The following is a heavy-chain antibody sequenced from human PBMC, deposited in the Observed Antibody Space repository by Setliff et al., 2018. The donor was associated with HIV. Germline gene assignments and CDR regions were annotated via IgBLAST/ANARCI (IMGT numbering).Heavy chain of an antibody. CDR1: GYSFSNHW. CDR3: ARHTIDISLLVVQDPGPFDV. V-gene: IGHV5-51*01. CDR2: IYPQDPDT. D-gene: IGHD3-10*01. Sequence: ESLKLSCTGSGYSFSNHWIGWVRQMPGRGLEWVGIIYPQDPDTRYSPSFEGHVTISADTSRYTAYLQWSALKASDTAMYYCARHTIDISLLVVQDPGPFDVWGRGTMVTVSS. J-gene: IGHJ3*01.